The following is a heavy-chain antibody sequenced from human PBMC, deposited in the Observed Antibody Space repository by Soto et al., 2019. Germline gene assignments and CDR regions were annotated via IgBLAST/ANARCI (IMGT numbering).Heavy chain of an antibody. CDR2: IKEDGSES. CDR3: ARGGLELRFLDSDS. Sequence: EVQLVESGGGLVQPGGSLRLSCAASGFSFSTYWMTWVRQAPGKGLEWVANIKEDGSESYYVDSVKGRFTISRDNAQNSLYLHMYSLRTEDTAVYYCARGGLELRFLDSDSWRQGTLVTVSS. V-gene: IGHV3-7*04. CDR1: GFSFSTYW. D-gene: IGHD3-3*01. J-gene: IGHJ4*02.